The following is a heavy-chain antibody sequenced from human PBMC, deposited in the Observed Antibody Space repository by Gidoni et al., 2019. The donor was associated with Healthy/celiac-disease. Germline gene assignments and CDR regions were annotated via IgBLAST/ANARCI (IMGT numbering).Heavy chain of an antibody. CDR2: IYYSGRT. Sequence: QVQLQESGPGLVKPSETLSLTCTVSGGSISSYYWSWIRQPPGKGLEWIGYIYYSGRTNYTPSLKSRVTISVDTSKNQFSRRLSSVTAADTAVFYCARGGGWFRELYLDYWGQGTLVTVSS. D-gene: IGHD3-10*01. J-gene: IGHJ4*02. CDR3: ARGGGWFRELYLDY. CDR1: GGSISSYY. V-gene: IGHV4-59*01.